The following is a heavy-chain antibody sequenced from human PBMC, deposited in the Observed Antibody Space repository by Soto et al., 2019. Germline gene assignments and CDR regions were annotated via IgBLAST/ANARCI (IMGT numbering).Heavy chain of an antibody. CDR3: ARDVILKERAAGYSGGYYYYYGMDV. V-gene: IGHV1-69*13. Sequence: ASVKVSCKASGGTFSSYAISWVRQAPGQGLEWMGGIIPIFGTANYAQKFQGRVTITADESTSTAYMELSSLRSEDTAVYYCARDVILKERAAGYSGGYYYYYGMDVWGQGTTVTVSS. D-gene: IGHD5-12*01. CDR2: IIPIFGTA. J-gene: IGHJ6*02. CDR1: GGTFSSYA.